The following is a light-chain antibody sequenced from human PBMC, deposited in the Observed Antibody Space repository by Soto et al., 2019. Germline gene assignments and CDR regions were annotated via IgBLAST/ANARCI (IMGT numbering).Light chain of an antibody. J-gene: IGKJ4*01. CDR3: QQYNTSPLT. Sequence: DIQMTQSPSTLSASVRDRVTITCRASQSISSWLAWYQPKPGKAPKLLIYDASSLESGVPSRFSGNGSGTEFTLTITSLQPDDFATYYCQQYNTSPLTFGGGTKVDIK. V-gene: IGKV1-5*01. CDR2: DAS. CDR1: QSISSW.